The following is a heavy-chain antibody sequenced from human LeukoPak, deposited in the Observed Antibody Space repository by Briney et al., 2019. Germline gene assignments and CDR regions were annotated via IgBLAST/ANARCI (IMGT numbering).Heavy chain of an antibody. CDR3: SRRRHTISREYYFDN. V-gene: IGHV4-61*02. J-gene: IGHJ4*02. CDR2: IYTRGST. D-gene: IGHD3-9*01. CDR1: GGSISSGSYY. Sequence: PSQTLSLTCTVPGGSISSGSYYWSWIRQPAGKRLTWIGRIYTRGSTSYTPSLTSPGTISVDTSKNQFSLKLSSVTAADTAVYFSSRRRHTISREYYFDNWGQGTLVTVSS.